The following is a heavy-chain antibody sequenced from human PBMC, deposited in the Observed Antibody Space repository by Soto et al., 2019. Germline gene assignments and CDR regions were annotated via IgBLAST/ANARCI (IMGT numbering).Heavy chain of an antibody. J-gene: IGHJ4*02. CDR1: GFTFNNYG. V-gene: IGHV3-30*18. Sequence: LRLSRAASGFTFNNYGMHWVRQAPGKGLEWVAVTSYDGSTTYYADSVKGRFTISRDNSKNTLYLQMNSLRVEDTAVYYCAKGGLLTIMYYFDYWGQGTPVTVSS. CDR3: AKGGLLTIMYYFDY. CDR2: TSYDGSTT. D-gene: IGHD1-1*01.